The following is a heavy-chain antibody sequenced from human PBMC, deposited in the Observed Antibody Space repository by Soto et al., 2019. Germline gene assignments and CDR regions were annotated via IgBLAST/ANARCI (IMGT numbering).Heavy chain of an antibody. CDR3: AKDLVSGDGLWLMDE. CDR1: GFTFSDYA. J-gene: IGHJ4*02. CDR2: IYGSGGGI. Sequence: EVPLLESGGGLVQPGGSLRLSCTASGFTFSDYAMTWVRQAPGKGLECVSGIYGSGGGIQYADSVKGRFTISRDNYRNTLYLQMNSLRDEDTAVYYCAKDLVSGDGLWLMDEWGQGTLVTVSP. D-gene: IGHD2-21*02. V-gene: IGHV3-23*01.